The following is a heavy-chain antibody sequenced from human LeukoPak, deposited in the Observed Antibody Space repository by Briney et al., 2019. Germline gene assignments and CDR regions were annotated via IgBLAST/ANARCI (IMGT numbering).Heavy chain of an antibody. CDR1: GFTFRSYA. Sequence: GGSLRLSCAASGFTFRSYAMSWVRQAPGQGLEWVSDISGSGGSTYYADSVKGRFIISRDNSKNTLYLEMNSLRAEDTAVYHCAKRETTVTTNFERWGQGTLVTVSS. CDR2: ISGSGGST. J-gene: IGHJ1*01. V-gene: IGHV3-23*01. CDR3: AKRETTVTTNFER. D-gene: IGHD4-17*01.